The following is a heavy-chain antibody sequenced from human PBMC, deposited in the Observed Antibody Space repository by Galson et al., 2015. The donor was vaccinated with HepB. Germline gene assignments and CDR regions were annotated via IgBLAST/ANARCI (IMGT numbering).Heavy chain of an antibody. D-gene: IGHD2-2*01. V-gene: IGHV3-23*01. CDR2: ISGSGGST. CDR3: AKDVEGGQYQLLYGAFDI. Sequence: SLRLSCAASGFTFSSYAMSWVRQAPGKGLDWVSAISGSGGSTYYADSVKGRFTISRDNSKNTLYLQMNSLRAEDTAVYYCAKDVEGGQYQLLYGAFDIWGQGTMVTVSS. CDR1: GFTFSSYA. J-gene: IGHJ3*02.